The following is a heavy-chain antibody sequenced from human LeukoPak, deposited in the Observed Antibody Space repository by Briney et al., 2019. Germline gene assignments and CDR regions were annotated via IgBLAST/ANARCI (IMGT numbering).Heavy chain of an antibody. CDR2: ICTSGST. V-gene: IGHV4-4*07. D-gene: IGHD3-10*01. J-gene: IGHJ5*02. Sequence: SETLSLTCTVSGGSISSYYWSWIRQPAGKGLEWIGRICTSGSTNYNPSLKSRVTMSVDTSKNQFSLKLSSVTAADTAVYYCARDGMVRGASYNWFDPWGQGTLVTVSS. CDR3: ARDGMVRGASYNWFDP. CDR1: GGSISSYY.